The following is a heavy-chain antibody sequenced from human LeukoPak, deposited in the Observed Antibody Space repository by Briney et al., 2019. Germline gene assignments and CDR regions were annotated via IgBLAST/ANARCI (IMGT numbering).Heavy chain of an antibody. Sequence: GGSLRLSCAASGFTFDDYAMPWVRQAPGKGLEWVSAISGSGGSTYYADSVKGRFTISRDNSKNTLYLQMNSLRAEDTAVYYCHLAVIGAVADPFDYWGQGTLVTVSS. CDR3: HLAVIGAVADPFDY. CDR2: ISGSGGST. D-gene: IGHD6-19*01. J-gene: IGHJ4*02. CDR1: GFTFDDYA. V-gene: IGHV3-23*01.